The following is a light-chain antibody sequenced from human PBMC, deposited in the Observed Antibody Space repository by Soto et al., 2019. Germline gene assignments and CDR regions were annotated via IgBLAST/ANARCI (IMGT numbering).Light chain of an antibody. V-gene: IGKV3-20*01. CDR2: GAS. CDR3: QQYAKSPEWT. Sequence: EIVLTQSPGTLSLSPGERATLSCRASQSVINNYLAWYQQKPGQAPRLLIYGASSRATGIPLRFSGSGSGTEFTLTITRLEPEDFAVYYCQQYAKSPEWTFGQGTKVEIK. CDR1: QSVINNY. J-gene: IGKJ1*01.